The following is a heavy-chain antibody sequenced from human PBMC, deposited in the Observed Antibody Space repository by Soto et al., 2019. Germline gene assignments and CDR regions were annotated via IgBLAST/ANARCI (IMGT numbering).Heavy chain of an antibody. CDR3: ASALTADF. CDR1: GYTFTSYD. D-gene: IGHD7-27*01. CDR2: MNPNSGNT. Sequence: ASVKVSCQASGYTFTSYDINWVRQATGQGLEWMGWMNPNSGNTYYADSVKGRFTISRDNSKNTIYLQMNSLRVEDTAVYYCASALTADFWGQGTQVTVSS. V-gene: IGHV1-8*01. J-gene: IGHJ4*02.